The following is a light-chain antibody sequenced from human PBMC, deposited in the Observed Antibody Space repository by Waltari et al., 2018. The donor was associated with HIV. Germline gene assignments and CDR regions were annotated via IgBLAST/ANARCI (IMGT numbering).Light chain of an antibody. Sequence: DMEMTQFPDSLAVSLNERATINCKSSQSVLYSSNNKNYLAWYQQKPGQPPKLLIYWASTRESGVPDRFSGSGSGTDLTLTISSLQAEDVAVYYCQQYYSTPWTFGQGTKVEI. V-gene: IGKV4-1*01. CDR1: QSVLYSSNNKNY. CDR3: QQYYSTPWT. CDR2: WAS. J-gene: IGKJ1*01.